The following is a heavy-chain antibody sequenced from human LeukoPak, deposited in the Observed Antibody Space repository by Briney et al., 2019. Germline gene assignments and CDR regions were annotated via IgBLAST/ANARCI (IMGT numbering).Heavy chain of an antibody. Sequence: GGSLSLSCEGSGFTFSNSWMTWVRQAPGRGLEWVANIKEDGSDKQYVDSVRGRFTISRDNAKNSVSLQMDGLRAEDTAVYHCVRESDVWSGPGIGRPLDVWGKGTTVTVSS. J-gene: IGHJ6*04. CDR2: IKEDGSDK. CDR3: VRESDVWSGPGIGRPLDV. CDR1: GFTFSNSW. D-gene: IGHD3-3*01. V-gene: IGHV3-7*01.